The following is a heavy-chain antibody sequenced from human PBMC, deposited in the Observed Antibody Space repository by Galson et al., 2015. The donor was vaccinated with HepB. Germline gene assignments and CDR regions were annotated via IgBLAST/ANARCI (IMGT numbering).Heavy chain of an antibody. CDR2: INSDGSST. J-gene: IGHJ6*02. D-gene: IGHD4-23*01. CDR1: GFTFGSYW. Sequence: SLRLSCAASGFTFGSYWMHWVRQAPGKGLVWVSRINSDGSSTSYADSVKGRFTISRDNAKNTLYLQMNSLRAEDTAVYYCARGRADGGNRMDVWGQGTTVTVSS. CDR3: ARGRADGGNRMDV. V-gene: IGHV3-74*01.